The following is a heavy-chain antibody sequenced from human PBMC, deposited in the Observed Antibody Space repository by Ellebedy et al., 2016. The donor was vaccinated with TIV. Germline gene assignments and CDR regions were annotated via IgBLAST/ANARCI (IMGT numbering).Heavy chain of an antibody. CDR2: ISTYNGNK. D-gene: IGHD4-17*01. CDR3: AREGATYGDYDY. V-gene: IGHV1-18*04. Sequence: ASVKVSCXASGYTFTSYAINWVRQAPGQGLEWMACISTYNGNKNYAQKLQGRLTMTTDTSTSTAYMELRSLRSDDTAVYYCAREGATYGDYDYWGQGTLVTVSS. CDR1: GYTFTSYA. J-gene: IGHJ4*02.